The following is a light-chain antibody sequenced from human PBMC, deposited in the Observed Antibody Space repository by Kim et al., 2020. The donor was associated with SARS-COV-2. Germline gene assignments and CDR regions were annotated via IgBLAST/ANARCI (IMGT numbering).Light chain of an antibody. CDR1: SLRPDY. CDR3: NSRDSSGNHLL. CDR2: YKN. J-gene: IGLJ2*01. V-gene: IGLV3-19*01. Sequence: ALGHTVRITCQGDSLRPDYASWYQQKPGQAPVLVIYYKNNRPSGIPDRFSGSSSGNTASLTITGAQAEDEADYYCNSRDSSGNHLLFGGGTQLTVL.